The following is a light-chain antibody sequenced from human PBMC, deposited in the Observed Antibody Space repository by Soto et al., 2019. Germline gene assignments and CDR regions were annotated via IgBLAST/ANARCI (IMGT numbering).Light chain of an antibody. CDR2: GAS. Sequence: ETVLTQSPGTRSLSPGETATLSCRASQSVAINSLAWYQQKPGQAPRLLVYGASGRATDIPDRFSGRGSGTDFTLTINRLEPEDFAVYYCQNYDTSPYTFGQGTRLEIK. CDR1: QSVAINS. J-gene: IGKJ5*01. CDR3: QNYDTSPYT. V-gene: IGKV3-20*01.